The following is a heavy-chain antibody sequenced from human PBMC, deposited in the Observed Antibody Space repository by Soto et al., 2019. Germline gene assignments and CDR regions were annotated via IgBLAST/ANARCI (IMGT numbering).Heavy chain of an antibody. J-gene: IGHJ6*02. V-gene: IGHV3-49*04. CDR1: GFTFGDYA. CDR3: TRVSILYYYDSSGYYYLGYRYYYYYGMDV. D-gene: IGHD3-22*01. Sequence: GSLRLSCTASGFTFGDYAMSWVRQAPGKGLEWVGFIRSKAYGGTTEYAASVKGRFTISRDDSKSIAYLQMNSLKTEDTAVYYCTRVSILYYYDSSGYYYLGYRYYYYYGMDVWGQGTTVTVSS. CDR2: IRSKAYGGTT.